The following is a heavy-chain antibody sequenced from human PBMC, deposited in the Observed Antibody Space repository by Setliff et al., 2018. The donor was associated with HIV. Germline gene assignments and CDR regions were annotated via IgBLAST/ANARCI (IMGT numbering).Heavy chain of an antibody. CDR2: VNAGNGNT. D-gene: IGHD3-3*01. CDR1: GYTFTTYA. J-gene: IGHJ3*02. V-gene: IGHV1-3*01. CDR3: AKEQASEVEAFDI. Sequence: VASVKVSCKASGYTFTTYAIHWVRQAPGQRLEWMGWVNAGNGNTKDSQKFQGRVTITRDTSARTAYMELSSLRSEDTAVYYCAKEQASEVEAFDIWGQGTMVTVSS.